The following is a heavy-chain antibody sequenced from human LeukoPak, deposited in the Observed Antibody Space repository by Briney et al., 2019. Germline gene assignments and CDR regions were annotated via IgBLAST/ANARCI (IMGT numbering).Heavy chain of an antibody. CDR1: GFTFSSYD. J-gene: IGHJ6*02. CDR3: VRDKRQGGMGV. Sequence: PGGSLRLSCEASGFTFSSYDMHWVRQPTGKGLEWVAAIGNTGDADYPGSVKGRFTISRENDRNSMHLQMNSLRVGDTAVYYCVRDKRQGGMGVWGQGTTVTVSS. CDR2: IGNTGDA. V-gene: IGHV3-13*01.